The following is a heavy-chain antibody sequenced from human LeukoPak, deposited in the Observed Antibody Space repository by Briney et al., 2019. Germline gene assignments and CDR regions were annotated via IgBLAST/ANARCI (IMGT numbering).Heavy chain of an antibody. Sequence: GGSLRLSCAASGFTFSSYAMRWVRQAPGKGLEWVAVISYDGSNKYYADSVKGRFTISRDNSKNTLYLQMNSLRAEDTAVYYCARGSGITMVRGVISYWGQGTLVTVSS. J-gene: IGHJ4*02. CDR2: ISYDGSNK. CDR3: ARGSGITMVRGVISY. D-gene: IGHD3-10*01. CDR1: GFTFSSYA. V-gene: IGHV3-30*04.